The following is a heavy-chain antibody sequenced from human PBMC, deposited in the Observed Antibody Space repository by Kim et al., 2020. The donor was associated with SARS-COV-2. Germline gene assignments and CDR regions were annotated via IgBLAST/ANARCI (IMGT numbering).Heavy chain of an antibody. CDR3: GRFSLCHVNSCYTDY. J-gene: IGHJ4*01. CDR2: ISCSRNT. CDR1: GGSISSSIYY. V-gene: IGHV4-39*01. D-gene: IGHD2-15*01. Sequence: SETLSLTCTVSGGSISSSIYYWVWHRQAPGQEWVGFGSISCSRNTNSNLSLRSPITVSVDTYKNPFSLKLGTATAADTSEYYCGRFSLCHVNSCYTDY.